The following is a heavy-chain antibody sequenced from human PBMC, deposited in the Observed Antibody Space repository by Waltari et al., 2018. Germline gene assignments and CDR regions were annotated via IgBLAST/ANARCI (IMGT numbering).Heavy chain of an antibody. CDR1: GGSISSGSYY. J-gene: IGHJ3*02. Sequence: QVQLQESGPGLVKPSQTLSLTCTVSGGSISSGSYYWSWIRQPAGKGLEWIGRISTIGGTNYNPSRKSRVTISVDTSKNQFSLKLSSVTAADTAVYYCARGGVRDFDWLPGDAFDIWGQGTMVTVSS. V-gene: IGHV4-61*02. D-gene: IGHD3-9*01. CDR3: ARGGVRDFDWLPGDAFDI. CDR2: ISTIGGT.